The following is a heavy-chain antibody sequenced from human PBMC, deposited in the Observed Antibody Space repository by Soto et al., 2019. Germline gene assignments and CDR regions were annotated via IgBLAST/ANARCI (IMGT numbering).Heavy chain of an antibody. Sequence: ASVKVSCKASGYTFTSYDINWVRQATGQGLEWMGWMNPSSGNTGYAQKFQGRVTMTRNTSISTAYMELSSLRSEDTAVYYCARVKNDDILTGYSPFWFDPWGQGTLVTVSS. J-gene: IGHJ5*02. D-gene: IGHD3-9*01. CDR2: MNPSSGNT. CDR3: ARVKNDDILTGYSPFWFDP. V-gene: IGHV1-8*01. CDR1: GYTFTSYD.